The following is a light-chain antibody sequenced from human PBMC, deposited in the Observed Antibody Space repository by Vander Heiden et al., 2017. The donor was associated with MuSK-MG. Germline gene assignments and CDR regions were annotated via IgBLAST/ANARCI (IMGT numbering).Light chain of an antibody. Sequence: VQLTQSPSTLSGPIGARVTITCRASQDIGTGLAWQQVKTGNAPQVLIYKASTSETGVPSRFSGSGSGTEFTLHSNGLQSEDSATYYCQNYKSYPWTFGQGTRV. CDR2: KAS. CDR1: QDIGTG. V-gene: IGKV1-5*03. CDR3: QNYKSYPWT. J-gene: IGKJ1*01.